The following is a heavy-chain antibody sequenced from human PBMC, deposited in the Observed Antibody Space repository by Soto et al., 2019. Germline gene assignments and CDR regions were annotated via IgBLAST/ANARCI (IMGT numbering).Heavy chain of an antibody. V-gene: IGHV4-34*01. CDR2: INHSGST. D-gene: IGHD6-6*01. Sequence: SETLSLTCAVYGGSFSGYYWSWIRQPPGKGLEWIGEINHSGSTNYNPSLKSRVTISVDTSKNQFSLKLSSVTAADTAVYYCARLSYSSSPYYYGMDVWGQGTTVTVSS. CDR3: ARLSYSSSPYYYGMDV. J-gene: IGHJ6*02. CDR1: GGSFSGYY.